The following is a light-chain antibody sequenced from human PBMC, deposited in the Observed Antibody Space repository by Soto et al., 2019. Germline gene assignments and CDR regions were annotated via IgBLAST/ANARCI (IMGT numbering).Light chain of an antibody. CDR3: QQYDEWPFT. V-gene: IGKV3D-15*01. CDR2: SAS. Sequence: EVVMTQSPATLSVSPGERATLPCRASQSVSSNLAWYQQKPGQAPRLLITSASIRATGIPARFSGSGSGTEFTLTISSLQSEDFAIYYCQQYDEWPFTFGQGTKLETK. J-gene: IGKJ2*01. CDR1: QSVSSN.